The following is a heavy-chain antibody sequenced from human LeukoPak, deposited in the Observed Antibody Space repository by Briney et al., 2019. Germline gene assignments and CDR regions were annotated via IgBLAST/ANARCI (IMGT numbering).Heavy chain of an antibody. J-gene: IGHJ2*01. CDR1: GYSFTSYW. Sequence: GESLKISCKGSGYSFTSYWIGWVRQMPGKGLEWMGIIYPGDSDTRYSPSFQGQVTISADKSISTAYLQWSSLKASDTAMYYCANLSRSDYGGKGARGLQSWYFDLWGRGTLVTVSS. CDR3: ANLSRSDYGGKGARGLQSWYFDL. D-gene: IGHD4-23*01. CDR2: IYPGDSDT. V-gene: IGHV5-51*01.